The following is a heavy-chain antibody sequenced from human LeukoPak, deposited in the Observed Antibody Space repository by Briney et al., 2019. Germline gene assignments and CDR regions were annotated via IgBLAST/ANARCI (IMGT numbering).Heavy chain of an antibody. CDR1: GFTFSSYE. J-gene: IGHJ3*02. CDR2: ISSSGSTI. V-gene: IGHV3-48*03. D-gene: IGHD4-17*01. CDR3: ARAGPMTTVTYSDAFDI. Sequence: GGFLRLSCAASGFTFSSYEMNWVRQAPGKGLEWVSYISSSGSTIYYADSVKGRFTISRDNAKNSLYLQMNSLRAEDTAVYYCARAGPMTTVTYSDAFDIWGQGTMVTVSS.